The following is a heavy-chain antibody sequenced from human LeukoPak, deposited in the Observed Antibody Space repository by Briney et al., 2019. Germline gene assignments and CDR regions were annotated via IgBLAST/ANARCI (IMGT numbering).Heavy chain of an antibody. CDR1: GFTFRSYA. Sequence: PGGSLRLSCGAFGFTFRSYALHWVRQAPGKGRGWVAFIFFVGSNKVYAGSVKGRFTTSRDNCKNTLYLQMNSLRAEDTAVYYWARDLSFGELSHSLDYWGQGTLVTVSS. J-gene: IGHJ4*02. CDR2: IFFVGSNK. V-gene: IGHV3-30*04. D-gene: IGHD3-10*01. CDR3: ARDLSFGELSHSLDY.